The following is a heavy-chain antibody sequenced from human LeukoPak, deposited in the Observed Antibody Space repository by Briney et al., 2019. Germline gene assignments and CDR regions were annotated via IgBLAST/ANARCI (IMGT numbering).Heavy chain of an antibody. CDR3: ARGVVVVPAAIRYYYYGMDV. CDR1: GGSFSGYY. V-gene: IGHV4-34*01. Sequence: SETLSLTCAVYGGSFSGYYWSWIRQPPGKGLEWIGEINHSGSTNYNPSLKSRVTISVDTSKNQFSLKLSSVTAADTAVYYCARGVVVVPAAIRYYYYGMDVWGQGTTVTVSS. CDR2: INHSGST. D-gene: IGHD2-2*01. J-gene: IGHJ6*02.